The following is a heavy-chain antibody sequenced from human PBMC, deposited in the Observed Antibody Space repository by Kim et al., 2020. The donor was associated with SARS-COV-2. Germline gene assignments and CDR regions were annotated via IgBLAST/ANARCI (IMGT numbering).Heavy chain of an antibody. V-gene: IGHV3-23*01. Sequence: GGSLRLSCAASGFTFSSYAMSWVRQAPGKGLEWVSAISGSGGSTYYADSVKGRFTISRDNSKNTLYLQMNSLRAEDTAVYYCAKDTLSYKGAAGMNFDYWGQGTLVTVSS. D-gene: IGHD6-13*01. J-gene: IGHJ4*02. CDR1: GFTFSSYA. CDR3: AKDTLSYKGAAGMNFDY. CDR2: ISGSGGST.